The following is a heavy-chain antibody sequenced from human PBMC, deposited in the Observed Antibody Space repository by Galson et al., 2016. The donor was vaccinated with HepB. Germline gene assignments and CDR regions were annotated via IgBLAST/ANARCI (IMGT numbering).Heavy chain of an antibody. CDR2: IGGSSNNI. D-gene: IGHD2-8*01. V-gene: IGHV3-23*01. CDR1: GFSFSSYA. Sequence: SLRLSCAVSGFSFSSYAMRWVRQAPGKGLVWVSTIGGSSNNINYADSVKGRFTISRDNAKNSLYLQMNSLRAEDTAVYYCAKELHSDSGSMLYRFEPWGQGALVTVSS. J-gene: IGHJ5*02. CDR3: AKELHSDSGSMLYRFEP.